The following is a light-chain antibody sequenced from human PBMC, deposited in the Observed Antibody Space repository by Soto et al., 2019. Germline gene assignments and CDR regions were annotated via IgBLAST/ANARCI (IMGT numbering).Light chain of an antibody. V-gene: IGKV3-15*01. CDR2: GAS. CDR3: QQYKNSPPYRT. Sequence: EIVMTQSPATLSVSPGERATLSCRASQSVGSNLAWYQLKPGQAPRLLIYGASTRATGIPARFSGSGSGTDFTLTISSLRSEDVALYFCQQYKNSPPYRTFGQGTKVEIK. CDR1: QSVGSN. J-gene: IGKJ1*01.